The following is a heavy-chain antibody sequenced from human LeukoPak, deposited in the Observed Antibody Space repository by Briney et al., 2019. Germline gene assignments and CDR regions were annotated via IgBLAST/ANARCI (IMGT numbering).Heavy chain of an antibody. CDR3: AKDLWGSYSFDY. V-gene: IGHV3-23*01. CDR1: GFTFSSYG. Sequence: GGSLRLSCAASGFTFSSYGMSWVRQAPGKGLEWVSAISGSGGSTYYADSVKGRFTTSRDNSKNTLYLQMNSLRAEDTAVYYCAKDLWGSYSFDYWGQGTLVTVSS. D-gene: IGHD3-16*01. J-gene: IGHJ4*02. CDR2: ISGSGGST.